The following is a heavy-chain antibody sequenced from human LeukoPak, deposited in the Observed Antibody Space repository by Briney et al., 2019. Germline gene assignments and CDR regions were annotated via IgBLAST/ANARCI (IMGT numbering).Heavy chain of an antibody. V-gene: IGHV4-39*01. J-gene: IGHJ4*02. CDR2: IYYSGIT. CDR1: GGSMSNVVYY. D-gene: IGHD1-1*01. Sequence: PSETLSLTCSVSGGSMSNVVYYWGWIRQPPGKGLEWIGSIYYSGITYCNPSLKSRVTISVDTSKNQFSLNLTSVTAADTAVYYCATLRLNWNDVFYWGQGSLVTVSS. CDR3: ATLRLNWNDVFY.